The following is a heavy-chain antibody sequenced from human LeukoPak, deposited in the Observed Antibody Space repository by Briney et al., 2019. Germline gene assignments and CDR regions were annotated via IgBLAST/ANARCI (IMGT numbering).Heavy chain of an antibody. CDR2: VYYSGST. CDR1: GDSISSSNYY. J-gene: IGHJ5*02. CDR3: ARQGYWTYVLQPFDP. D-gene: IGHD1-7*01. V-gene: IGHV4-39*01. Sequence: PSESLSLTRTVSGDSISSSNYYWGYIRQPPGKGLEWIGSVYYSGSTYYNPSLKSRVTMSIDTSKNQFSLKLTSVTAADTAVYFCARQGYWTYVLQPFDPWGQGTLVTVSS.